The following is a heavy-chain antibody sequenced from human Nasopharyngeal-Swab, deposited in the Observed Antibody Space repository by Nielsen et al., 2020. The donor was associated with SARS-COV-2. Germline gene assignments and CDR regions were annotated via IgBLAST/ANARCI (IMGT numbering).Heavy chain of an antibody. D-gene: IGHD6-19*01. J-gene: IGHJ4*02. Sequence: GESLKISCAASGFTFSNAWMSWVRQAPGKGLEWVGRIKSKTDGGTTDYAAPVKGRFTISRDDSKNTLYLQMNSLKTEDTAVYYCTPLEGRLIYWGQGTLVTVSS. CDR3: TPLEGRLIY. CDR1: GFTFSNAW. CDR2: IKSKTDGGTT. V-gene: IGHV3-15*01.